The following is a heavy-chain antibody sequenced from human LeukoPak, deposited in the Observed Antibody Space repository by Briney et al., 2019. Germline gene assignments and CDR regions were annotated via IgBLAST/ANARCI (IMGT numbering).Heavy chain of an antibody. Sequence: SETLSLTCDVSGHSIGSGYYWAWIRQSPGKKLQWIASVYHSGHTYYNPSLLSRVTISVDTSEKQFSLNLRSVTAADTAVYYCARIRGSGSSWLFDYWGQGTLVTVSS. D-gene: IGHD6-13*01. CDR2: VYHSGHT. CDR1: GHSIGSGYY. V-gene: IGHV4-38-2*01. J-gene: IGHJ4*02. CDR3: ARIRGSGSSWLFDY.